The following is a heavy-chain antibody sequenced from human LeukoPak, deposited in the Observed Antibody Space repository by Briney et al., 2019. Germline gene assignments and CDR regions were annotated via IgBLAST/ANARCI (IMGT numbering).Heavy chain of an antibody. Sequence: PSETLSLTCAVSGGSTSSSNWWSWVRQPPGKGLEWIGEIYHSGSTNYNPSLKSRVTISVDKSKNQFSLKLSSVTAADTAVYYCARRNYYYDSSGYDYWGQGTLVTVSS. CDR1: GGSTSSSNW. D-gene: IGHD3-22*01. V-gene: IGHV4-4*02. J-gene: IGHJ4*02. CDR3: ARRNYYYDSSGYDY. CDR2: IYHSGST.